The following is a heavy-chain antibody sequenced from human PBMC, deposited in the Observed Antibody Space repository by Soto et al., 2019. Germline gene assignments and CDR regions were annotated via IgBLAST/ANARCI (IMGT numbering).Heavy chain of an antibody. CDR3: AHRATMTIFGLIIDNGIWFDP. CDR1: GFSLSTSGAA. Sequence: QINLIESGPTLVKPTQTLTLTCTFSGFSLSTSGAAVGWVRQPPGRALEWLALIYWDGDKRYNASLGNRLTITKATSMNQVVLTLTNVDTADMATYYCAHRATMTIFGLIIDNGIWFDPWGQGTRVIVSS. D-gene: IGHD3-3*01. V-gene: IGHV2-5*02. J-gene: IGHJ5*02. CDR2: IYWDGDK.